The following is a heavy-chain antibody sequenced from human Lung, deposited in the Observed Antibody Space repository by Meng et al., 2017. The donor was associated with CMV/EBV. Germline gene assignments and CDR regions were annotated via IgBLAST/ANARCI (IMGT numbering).Heavy chain of an antibody. CDR2: IDSPGTTV. CDR1: EFAFSRYE. J-gene: IGHJ3*01. V-gene: IGHV3-48*03. D-gene: IGHD1-26*01. Sequence: SXKISXAASEFAFSRYEMNWVRQAPGKGLEWISNIDSPGTTVYYADSVRGRFTISRDNAKNLLFLQMNSLRVDDTAVYYCARGSGSDYFGAFDVWGQGXMVTVSS. CDR3: ARGSGSDYFGAFDV.